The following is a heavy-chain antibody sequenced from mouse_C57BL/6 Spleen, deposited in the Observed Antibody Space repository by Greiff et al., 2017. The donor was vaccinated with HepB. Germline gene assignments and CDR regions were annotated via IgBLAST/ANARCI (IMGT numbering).Heavy chain of an antibody. CDR2: IYPGSGST. J-gene: IGHJ2*01. CDR1: GYTFTSYW. CDR3: AREDDGSYYFDY. Sequence: VQLQQPGAELVKPGASVKMSCTASGYTFTSYWITWVKQRPGQGLEWIGDIYPGSGSTNYNEKFKSKATLTVDTSSSTAYMQLSSLTSEDSAVYYCAREDDGSYYFDYWGQGTTLTVSS. V-gene: IGHV1-55*01. D-gene: IGHD2-3*01.